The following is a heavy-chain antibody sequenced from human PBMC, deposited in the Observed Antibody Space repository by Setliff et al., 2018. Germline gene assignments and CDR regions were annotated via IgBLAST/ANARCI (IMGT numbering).Heavy chain of an antibody. V-gene: IGHV4-34*01. CDR1: GESFDNHY. J-gene: IGHJ4*02. CDR2: INHRGFT. CDR3: ARGRIAERPEAIDY. Sequence: SETLSLTCAVYGESFDNHYWTWIRQPPGERLEWIGEINHRGFTDYKPSLKSRLTMSVDTSRNQFSLNLGSVTAADTGVYYCARGRIAERPEAIDYWGQGTPATVSS. D-gene: IGHD6-6*01.